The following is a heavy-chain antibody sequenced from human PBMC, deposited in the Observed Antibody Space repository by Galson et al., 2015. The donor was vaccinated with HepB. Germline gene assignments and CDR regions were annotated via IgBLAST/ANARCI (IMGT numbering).Heavy chain of an antibody. CDR3: AKDYSNYYGSGSYYTPY. J-gene: IGHJ4*02. Sequence: SLRLSCAASGFTFSSYGMHWLRQAPGKGLEWVAFIRYDGSNRYYADSVKGRFTISRDNSENTLYLQMNSLRAEDTAVYYCAKDYSNYYGSGSYYTPYWGQGTLVTVSS. CDR1: GFTFSSYG. V-gene: IGHV3-30*02. CDR2: IRYDGSNR. D-gene: IGHD3-10*01.